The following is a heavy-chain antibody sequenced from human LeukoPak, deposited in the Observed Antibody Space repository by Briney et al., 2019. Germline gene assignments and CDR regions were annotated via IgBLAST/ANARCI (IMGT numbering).Heavy chain of an antibody. D-gene: IGHD5-18*01. CDR1: GGSISSGDCY. Sequence: PSETLSLTCTVSGGSISSGDCYWSWIRQPPGKGLEWIGYIYYSGSTYYNPSLKSRVTISVDTSKNQFSLKLSSVTAADTAVYYCARARISQLWFRLRWFDPWGQGTLVTVSS. CDR3: ARARISQLWFRLRWFDP. J-gene: IGHJ5*02. V-gene: IGHV4-30-4*01. CDR2: IYYSGST.